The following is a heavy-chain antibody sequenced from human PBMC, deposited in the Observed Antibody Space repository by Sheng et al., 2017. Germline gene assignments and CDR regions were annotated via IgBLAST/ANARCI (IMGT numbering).Heavy chain of an antibody. J-gene: IGHJ6*02. CDR1: GGSFSGYY. CDR2: INHSGST. Sequence: QVQLQQWGAGLLKPSETLSLTCAVYGGSFSGYYWSWIRQPPGKGLEWIGEINHSGSTNYNPSLKSRVTISVDTSKNQFSLKLSSVTAADTAVYYCARARSRHGSGSYYHYYYYGMDVWGQGTTVTVSS. CDR3: ARARSRHGSGSYYHYYYYGMDV. D-gene: IGHD3-10*01. V-gene: IGHV4-34*01.